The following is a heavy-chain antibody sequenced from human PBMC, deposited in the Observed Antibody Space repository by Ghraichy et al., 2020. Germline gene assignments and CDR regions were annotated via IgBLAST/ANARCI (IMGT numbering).Heavy chain of an antibody. V-gene: IGHV3-23*01. CDR1: GFTFSTYA. D-gene: IGHD2/OR15-2a*01. CDR2: FRGSGDST. Sequence: GESLNISCAASGFTFSTYAMSWVRQAPGKGLEWVSAFRGSGDSTYYADSVKGRFTISRDNSKNTLYLQMNSLSVEDTAVYFCAKGRSTTNHYDYWGQGTLVTVSS. J-gene: IGHJ4*02. CDR3: AKGRSTTNHYDY.